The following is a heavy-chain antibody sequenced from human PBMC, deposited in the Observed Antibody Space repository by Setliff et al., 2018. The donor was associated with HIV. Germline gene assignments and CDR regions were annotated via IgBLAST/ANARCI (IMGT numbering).Heavy chain of an antibody. CDR3: ARDRLDYYDSSGYLDWYFDL. V-gene: IGHV4-4*08. J-gene: IGHJ2*01. D-gene: IGHD3-22*01. CDR1: GGSISSYY. Sequence: SETLSLTCTVSGGSISSYYWSWIRQPPGKGLEWIGYIYTSGSTNYNPSLKSRVTISVDTPKNQFSLKLRSVTAADTAVYYCARDRLDYYDSSGYLDWYFDLWGRGTLVTVSS. CDR2: IYTSGST.